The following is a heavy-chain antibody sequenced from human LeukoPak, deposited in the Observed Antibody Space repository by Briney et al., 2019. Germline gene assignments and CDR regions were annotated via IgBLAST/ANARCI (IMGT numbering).Heavy chain of an antibody. CDR3: ARRCSGGSCYGGAFDI. Sequence: SVKVPCKASGGTFNSYAISWVRQAPGQGLEWMGGIIPIFGTANYAQKFQGRVTMTRNTSISTAYMELSSLRSEDTAVYYCARRCSGGSCYGGAFDIWGQGTMVTVSS. D-gene: IGHD2-15*01. CDR1: GGTFNSYA. J-gene: IGHJ3*02. V-gene: IGHV1-69*05. CDR2: IIPIFGTA.